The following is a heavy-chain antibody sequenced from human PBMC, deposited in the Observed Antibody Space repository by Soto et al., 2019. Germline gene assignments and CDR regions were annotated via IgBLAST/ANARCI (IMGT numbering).Heavy chain of an antibody. CDR2: INPKSGGT. Sequence: GASVKVSCKASGYSFTDYHIHWVRQTPGQGLEWLGRINPKSGGTSTAQKFQGWVTMTTDTSISTASMELTRLTSDDTAIYYCARGDSTDCSNGVCSFFYNHDMDVWGQGTTVTVSS. J-gene: IGHJ6*02. CDR3: ARGDSTDCSNGVCSFFYNHDMDV. CDR1: GYSFTDYH. D-gene: IGHD2-8*01. V-gene: IGHV1-2*04.